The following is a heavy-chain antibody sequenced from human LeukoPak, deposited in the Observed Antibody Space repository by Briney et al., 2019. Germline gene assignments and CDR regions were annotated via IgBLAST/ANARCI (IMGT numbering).Heavy chain of an antibody. CDR2: IKHSGST. V-gene: IGHV4-34*01. D-gene: IGHD1-1*01. CDR3: ARALESLYYYYYYMDV. CDR1: GGSFSGYY. J-gene: IGHJ6*03. Sequence: SETLSLTCAVYGGSFSGYYWSWIRQPPGKGLEWIGEIKHSGSTNYNPSLKSRVTISVDTSKNQFSLKLSSVTAADTAVYYCARALESLYYYYYYMDVWGKGTTVTVSS.